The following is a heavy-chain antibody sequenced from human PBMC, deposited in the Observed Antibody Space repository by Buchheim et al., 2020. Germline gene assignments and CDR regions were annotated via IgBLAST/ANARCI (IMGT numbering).Heavy chain of an antibody. D-gene: IGHD3-10*01. CDR2: ISSSRSYT. CDR1: GFTFSDYY. CDR3: ARDVRYGSGSYYKGPFDY. V-gene: IGHV3-11*05. J-gene: IGHJ4*02. Sequence: QVQLVESGGGLVKPGGSLRLSCAASGFTFSDYYMSWIRQAPGKGLEWVSYISSSRSYTNYTDSLKGRFTISRDNAKNSLYLQMNSLRAEDTAVYYCARDVRYGSGSYYKGPFDYWGQGTL.